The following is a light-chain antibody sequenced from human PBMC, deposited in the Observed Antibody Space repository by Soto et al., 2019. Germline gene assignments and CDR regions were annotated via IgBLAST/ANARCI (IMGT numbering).Light chain of an antibody. J-gene: IGLJ1*01. CDR2: EVS. V-gene: IGLV2-14*01. CDR1: SSDVGDYNY. CDR3: SSYATTSTSV. Sequence: QSALTQPASVSGSPGQWITISCTGTSSDVGDYNYVSWYQQHPGKAPKLMIFEVSNRPSGVSNRFSGSKSGNTASLTISGLQADDEADYYCSSYATTSTSVFGTGTKLTVL.